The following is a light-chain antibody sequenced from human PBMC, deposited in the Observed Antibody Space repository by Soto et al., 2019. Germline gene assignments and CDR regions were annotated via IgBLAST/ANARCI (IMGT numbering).Light chain of an antibody. CDR1: QSVSNY. J-gene: IGKJ5*01. CDR3: QQYEISPPIT. CDR2: DAS. V-gene: IGKV3-20*01. Sequence: EVVLTQSPATLSLSPGDRATLSCRASQSVSNYVAWYQQKRGQAPRLLIYDASNRATDIPDRFSGSGSGTDFTLTITRLEPEDFAMYYCQQYEISPPITFGQGTRLEIK.